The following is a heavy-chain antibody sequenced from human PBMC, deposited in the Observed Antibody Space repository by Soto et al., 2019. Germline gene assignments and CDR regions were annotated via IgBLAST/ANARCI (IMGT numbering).Heavy chain of an antibody. CDR3: AREYTYGSNFFDC. Sequence: TSETLSLTCTVSGGSISSAAYYWSWIRQHPGKGLEWIGYISHSGSTYYTPSLKSRVIISADTSKNQFSVNLTSVTAADTAVYYCAREYTYGSNFFDCWGQGALVTV. J-gene: IGHJ4*02. CDR2: ISHSGST. V-gene: IGHV4-31*03. D-gene: IGHD5-18*01. CDR1: GGSISSAAYY.